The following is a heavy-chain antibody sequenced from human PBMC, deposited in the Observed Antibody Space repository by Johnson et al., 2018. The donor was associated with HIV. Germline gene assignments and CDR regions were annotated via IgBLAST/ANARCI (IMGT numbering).Heavy chain of an antibody. Sequence: VQLVESGGGLVQPGRSLRLSCAASGFTFDDHAMHWVRQAPGKGLEWVSGIIWNSGSIGYADSVKGRFTISRDNAKNSLYLQMNSLRAEDTALYYCAKTYYYDSSGYYLGGDAFDIWGQGTMVTVSS. J-gene: IGHJ3*02. CDR3: AKTYYYDSSGYYLGGDAFDI. V-gene: IGHV3-9*01. D-gene: IGHD3-22*01. CDR1: GFTFDDHA. CDR2: IIWNSGSI.